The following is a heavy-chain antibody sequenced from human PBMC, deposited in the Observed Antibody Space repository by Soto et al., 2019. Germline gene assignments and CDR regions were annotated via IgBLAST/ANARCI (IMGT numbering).Heavy chain of an antibody. D-gene: IGHD3-22*01. CDR3: ARYYDSSGYYAA. CDR1: GYTFTGYY. J-gene: IGHJ5*02. CDR2: INPNSGGT. Sequence: ASVEVSCKASGYTFTGYYMHGVRRAPGQVLEWMGWINPNSGGTNYAQKFQGRVTMTRDTSISTAYMELSRLRSDDTAVYYCARYYDSSGYYAAWGQGTLVTVSS. V-gene: IGHV1-2*02.